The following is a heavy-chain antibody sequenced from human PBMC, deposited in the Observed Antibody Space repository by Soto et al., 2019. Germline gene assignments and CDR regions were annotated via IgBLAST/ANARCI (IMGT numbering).Heavy chain of an antibody. CDR1: GGSIGDGLYY. D-gene: IGHD7-27*01. V-gene: IGHV4-31*01. J-gene: IGHJ5*02. CDR3: ARDLKGYSCGLGMFDP. Sequence: QVQLQASGPGMVKPSHTLSLTCTVSGGSIGDGLYYWTWIRQHPGKRLEWIGSTFTGGSTYNPSLEAHVTITLDMSKTQWSLKLTSVSAAATPTYCRARDLKGYSCGLGMFDPWGQAALVTVSS. CDR2: TFTGGST.